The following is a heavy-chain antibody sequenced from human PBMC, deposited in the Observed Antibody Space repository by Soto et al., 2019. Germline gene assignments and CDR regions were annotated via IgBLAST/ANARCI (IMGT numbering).Heavy chain of an antibody. CDR3: ARSVVGAQSPTDY. Sequence: QVQLQESGPGLVKPSQTLPSTGRALGISLSEGVPYGAWFAQHEGKGLEWIGYIHYDGETFFNPSLESRLSISADTSKNQFSLKLISVTAADTAVYYCARSVVGAQSPTDYWGQGILVTVSS. CDR1: GISLSEGVPY. J-gene: IGHJ4*02. CDR2: IHYDGET. D-gene: IGHD2-15*01. V-gene: IGHV4-31*02.